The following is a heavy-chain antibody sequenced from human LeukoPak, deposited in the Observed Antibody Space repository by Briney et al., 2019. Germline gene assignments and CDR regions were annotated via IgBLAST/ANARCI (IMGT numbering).Heavy chain of an antibody. CDR3: ARHKSFDYLSPIDS. J-gene: IGHJ4*02. Sequence: SETLSLTCPVSGGSVRSSRYYWGWIRQPPGTGLEWVGSIYNTGSTYYKPSLKSRVTISVDASKNQISLKMSSVTAPATPVYFCARHKSFDYLSPIDSWGQGTLVTVSS. V-gene: IGHV4-39*01. CDR1: GGSVRSSRYY. CDR2: IYNTGST. D-gene: IGHD3-9*01.